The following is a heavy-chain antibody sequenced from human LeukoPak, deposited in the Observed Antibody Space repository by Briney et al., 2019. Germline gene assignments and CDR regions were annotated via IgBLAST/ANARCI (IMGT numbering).Heavy chain of an antibody. CDR1: GGSFSGYC. V-gene: IGHV4-34*01. D-gene: IGHD3-10*01. CDR3: ARLVWFGELWPD. Sequence: SETLSLTCAVYGGSFSGYCWSWIRQPPGKGLEWIGEINHSGSTNYNPSLKSRVTISVDTSKNQFSLKLSSVTAADTAVYYCARLVWFGELWPDWGQGTLVTVSS. J-gene: IGHJ4*02. CDR2: INHSGST.